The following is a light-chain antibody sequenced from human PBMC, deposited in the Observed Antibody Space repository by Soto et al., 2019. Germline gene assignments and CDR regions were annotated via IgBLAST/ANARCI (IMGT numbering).Light chain of an antibody. CDR1: SSNIGAGYD. CDR3: QSSDTSLSGVI. V-gene: IGLV1-40*01. CDR2: ADN. J-gene: IGLJ2*01. Sequence: QSVLTQTPSVSGAPGQKITMSCTGSSSNIGAGYDVHWYQQLPGAAPRLLIYADNNRPSGVPDRFSASNSGTSASLAITGLQGEDEAVYYCQSSDTSLSGVIFGAGTKVTVL.